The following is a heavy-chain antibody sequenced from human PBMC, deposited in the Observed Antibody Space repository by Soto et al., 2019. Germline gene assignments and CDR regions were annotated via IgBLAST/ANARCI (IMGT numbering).Heavy chain of an antibody. CDR1: GGTITSGGYY. Sequence: SETLSLTCTFSGGTITSGGYYWGWLRLHPGRGLEWIGYLYNTGSTNYNPTVTSRVTIPLDPSKNQSSLKLSSVPAADTAADLCARGWAGFFWSRRRDDGLDAGGQGTVVTVAS. V-gene: IGHV4-31*10. CDR2: LYNTGST. CDR3: ARGWAGFFWSRRRDDGLDA. J-gene: IGHJ5*02. D-gene: IGHD3-3*01.